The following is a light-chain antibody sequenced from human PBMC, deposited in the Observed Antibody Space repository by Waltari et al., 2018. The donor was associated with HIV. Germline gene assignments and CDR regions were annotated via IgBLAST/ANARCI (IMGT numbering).Light chain of an antibody. Sequence: SYELTQPPSVSVSPGQTARITCSGNALPKQYAYWYQQKPGRAPLVIIYKDTERPSGSPERFSGSSSGTIVTLTSSGVQAEDEADYYCQSVDSDSSYWVFGGGTKVTVL. V-gene: IGLV3-25*03. CDR1: ALPKQY. CDR3: QSVDSDSSYWV. CDR2: KDT. J-gene: IGLJ3*02.